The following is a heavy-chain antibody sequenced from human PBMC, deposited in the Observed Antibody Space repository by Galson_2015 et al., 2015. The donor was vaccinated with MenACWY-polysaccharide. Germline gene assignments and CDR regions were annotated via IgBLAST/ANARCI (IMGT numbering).Heavy chain of an antibody. Sequence: SVKVSCKASGYTFTNYYIHWVRQAPGLGLEWMGVVKPSGGHPIQEQKFQGRVTMTSDTSTSTVYVEVRSLGSDDTAIYYCARAAYCTHYCYYYYYMDVWGKGTTVTVS. J-gene: IGHJ6*03. CDR3: ARAAYCTHYCYYYYYMDV. V-gene: IGHV1-46*01. CDR2: VKPSGGHP. CDR1: GYTFTNYY. D-gene: IGHD2-8*01.